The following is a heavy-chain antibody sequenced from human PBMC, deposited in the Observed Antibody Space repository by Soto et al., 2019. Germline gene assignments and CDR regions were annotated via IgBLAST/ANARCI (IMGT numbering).Heavy chain of an antibody. CDR1: GFTFSTYT. J-gene: IGHJ5*02. D-gene: IGHD2-15*01. V-gene: IGHV3-21*01. Sequence: PGGSLRLSCAASGFTFSTYTMNWVRQAPGKGLEWVSSISSGSNYRDYAESVKGRFTISRDNAKNSLYLQMNSLRAEDTALYYCARDYGKLNPWGQGTLVTVSS. CDR2: ISSGSNYR. CDR3: ARDYGKLNP.